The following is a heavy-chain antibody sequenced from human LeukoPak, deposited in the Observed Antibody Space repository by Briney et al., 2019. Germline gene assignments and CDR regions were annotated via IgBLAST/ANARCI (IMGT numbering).Heavy chain of an antibody. V-gene: IGHV1-46*01. CDR2: IHPSGGTT. Sequence: ASVKVSCKTSGSSFINNYIHWVRQAPGQGLEWMGVIHPSGGTTNYAQNFRGRVTMTRDTSTSTVYMELSSLRSEDTAVYYCARDGPGPAAVYYAFDLWGQGTMVIVSS. D-gene: IGHD2-2*01. CDR1: GSSFINNY. CDR3: ARDGPGPAAVYYAFDL. J-gene: IGHJ3*01.